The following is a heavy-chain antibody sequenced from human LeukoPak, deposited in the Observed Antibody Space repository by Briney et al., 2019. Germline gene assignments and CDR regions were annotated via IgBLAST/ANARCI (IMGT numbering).Heavy chain of an antibody. CDR1: GYTFTGYY. Sequence: ASVKVSCKASGYTFTGYYMHWVRQAPGRGLEWMGRINPNSGGTNYAQKFQGRVTMTKDTSISTAYMELSSLRSDDTAVYYCARDLLWGDHGFDIWGQGTMVTVSS. V-gene: IGHV1-2*06. J-gene: IGHJ3*02. D-gene: IGHD7-27*01. CDR2: INPNSGGT. CDR3: ARDLLWGDHGFDI.